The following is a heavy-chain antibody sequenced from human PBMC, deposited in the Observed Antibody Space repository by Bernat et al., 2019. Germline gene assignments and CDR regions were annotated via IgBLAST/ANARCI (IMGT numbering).Heavy chain of an antibody. CDR2: ISGSGGST. CDR1: GFTFSSHA. CDR3: EKGLVLVAATPYDY. J-gene: IGHJ4*02. V-gene: IGHV3-23*04. Sequence: EVQLVESGGGLVQPGGSLRLSCAASGFTFSSHAMSWVRQAPGKGLEWVSAISGSGGSTYYADSVKGRFTISRDNSKNTMYLQMNSLRAEDTAVYYFEKGLVLVAATPYDYWGQGTLVTVSS. D-gene: IGHD2-15*01.